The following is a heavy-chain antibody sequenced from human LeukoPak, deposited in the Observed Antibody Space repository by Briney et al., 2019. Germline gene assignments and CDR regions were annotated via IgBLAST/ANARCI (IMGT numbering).Heavy chain of an antibody. V-gene: IGHV3-74*01. CDR2: INCDGSGT. CDR1: GFTFSSYW. J-gene: IGHJ4*02. D-gene: IGHD4-23*01. Sequence: GGSLRLSCAASGFTFSSYWMHWVRQAPGKGLVWISRINCDGSGTSYADSVKGRFTISRDNAKNTLYLQMHSLRAEDTAVYYCARADDGANSWVNYWGQGTLVTVSS. CDR3: ARADDGANSWVNY.